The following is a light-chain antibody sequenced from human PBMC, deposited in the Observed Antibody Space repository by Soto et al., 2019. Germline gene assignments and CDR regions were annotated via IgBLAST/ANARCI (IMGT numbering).Light chain of an antibody. CDR1: QSISSY. V-gene: IGKV1-39*01. Sequence: DIQMTQSPSSLSASVGDRVTITCRASQSISSYLNWYQQKPGKAPNLLIYASSSLQSGVPSRFSGSGSGTDFTLTINSLQPEDFATYYRHQSYTTPHIFGQGTKVEIK. J-gene: IGKJ2*01. CDR3: HQSYTTPHI. CDR2: ASS.